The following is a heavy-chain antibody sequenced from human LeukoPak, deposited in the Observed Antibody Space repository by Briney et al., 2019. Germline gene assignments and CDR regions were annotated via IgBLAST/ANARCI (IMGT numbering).Heavy chain of an antibody. V-gene: IGHV3-21*01. CDR2: ISSSSSYI. CDR3: ARPRVGATGWFDP. D-gene: IGHD1-26*01. J-gene: IGHJ5*02. CDR1: GFTFSSYS. Sequence: TGGSLRLSCAASGFTFSSYSMNWVRQAPGKGLEWVSSISSSSSYIYYADSVKGRFTISRDNAKNSLYLQMNGLRAADTAVYYCARPRVGATGWFDPWGQGTLVTVSS.